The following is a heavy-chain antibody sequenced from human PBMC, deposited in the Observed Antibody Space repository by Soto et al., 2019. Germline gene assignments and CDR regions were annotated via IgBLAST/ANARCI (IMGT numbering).Heavy chain of an antibody. D-gene: IGHD3-22*01. CDR2: ISYDGSNK. J-gene: IGHJ4*02. V-gene: IGHV3-30*18. Sequence: QVQLVESGGGVVQPGRSLRLSCAASGFTFSSYGMHWVRQAPGKGLEWVAVISYDGSNKYYADSVKGRFTISRDNSKNTLYLQMNSLRAEDTGVYYCAKVYYDSSGYHLSLDYWGQGTLVTVSS. CDR1: GFTFSSYG. CDR3: AKVYYDSSGYHLSLDY.